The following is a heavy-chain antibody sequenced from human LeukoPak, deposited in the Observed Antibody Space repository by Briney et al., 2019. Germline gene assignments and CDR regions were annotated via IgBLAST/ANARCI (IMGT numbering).Heavy chain of an antibody. D-gene: IGHD3-10*01. CDR3: ARSVTMVRGVITSYFDY. CDR1: GGTFSSYA. CDR2: IIPIFGTA. V-gene: IGHV1-69*05. Sequence: SVKVSCKASGGTFSSYAISWVRQAPGQGLEWMGGIIPIFGTANYAQKFQGRVTITTDESTSTAYMELSSLRSEDTAVYYCARSVTMVRGVITSYFDYWGQGTLVTVSS. J-gene: IGHJ4*02.